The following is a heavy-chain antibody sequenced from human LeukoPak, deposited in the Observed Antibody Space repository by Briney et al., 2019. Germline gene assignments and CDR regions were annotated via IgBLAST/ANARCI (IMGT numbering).Heavy chain of an antibody. CDR2: ISPNSGGT. Sequence: ASVKVSCKVSGYTLTELSMHWVRQAPGQGLEWMGWISPNSGGTNYAQKFQGRVTMTRDTSISTAYMELSRLRSDDTAMYYCARDRGIAVASTPDYWGQGTLVTVSS. CDR3: ARDRGIAVASTPDY. V-gene: IGHV1-2*02. CDR1: GYTLTELS. J-gene: IGHJ4*02. D-gene: IGHD6-19*01.